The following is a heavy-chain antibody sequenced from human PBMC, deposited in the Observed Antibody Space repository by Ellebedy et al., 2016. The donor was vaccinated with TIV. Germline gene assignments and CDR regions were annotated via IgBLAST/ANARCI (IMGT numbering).Heavy chain of an antibody. CDR3: AKDGASSWYEGFDP. D-gene: IGHD6-13*01. J-gene: IGHJ5*02. V-gene: IGHV3-64D*09. CDR2: ISSNGGST. CDR1: GFTFSNYA. Sequence: GESLKISCSASGFTFSNYAMHWVRQAPGKGLEYVSAISSNGGSTYYADSVKGRFTISRDNSKNTLYLQMSSLRAEDTAVYYCAKDGASSWYEGFDPWGQGTLVTVSS.